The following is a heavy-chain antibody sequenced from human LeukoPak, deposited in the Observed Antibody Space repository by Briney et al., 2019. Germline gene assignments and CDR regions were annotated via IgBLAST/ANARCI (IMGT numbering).Heavy chain of an antibody. Sequence: SETLSLTCTVSGGSISSYYWNWIRQPPGKGLEWIGYFYNSGRTNYNPSLKSRVTISVDTSKNQFSLKLSSVTAADTAVYYCARVRNGDYVFAFDIWGQGTMVTVSS. CDR1: GGSISSYY. D-gene: IGHD4-17*01. J-gene: IGHJ3*02. CDR3: ARVRNGDYVFAFDI. CDR2: FYNSGRT. V-gene: IGHV4-59*01.